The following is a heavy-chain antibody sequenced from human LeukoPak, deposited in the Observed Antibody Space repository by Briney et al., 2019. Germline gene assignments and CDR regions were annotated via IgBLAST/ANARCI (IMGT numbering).Heavy chain of an antibody. CDR2: IIPILGIA. J-gene: IGHJ5*02. V-gene: IGHV1-69*04. CDR3: ARDAGYIAAAGGSDP. CDR1: GGTFSSYA. D-gene: IGHD6-13*01. Sequence: ASVKVSCKASGGTFSSYAISWVRQAPGQGLEWMERIIPILGIANYAQKFQGRVTITADKSTSTAYMELSSLRSEDTAVYYCARDAGYIAAAGGSDPWGQGTLVTVSS.